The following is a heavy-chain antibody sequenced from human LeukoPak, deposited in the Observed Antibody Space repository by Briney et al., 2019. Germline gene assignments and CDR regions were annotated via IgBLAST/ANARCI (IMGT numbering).Heavy chain of an antibody. V-gene: IGHV3-33*08. D-gene: IGHD6-13*01. J-gene: IGHJ3*02. CDR3: ARERTGGSSWYNDAFDI. CDR2: IWYDGSNK. CDR1: GFTFSSYE. Sequence: GGSLRLSCAASGFTFSSYEMNWVRQAPGKGLEWVAVIWYDGSNKYYADSVKGRFTISRDNSKNTLYLQMNSLRAEDTAVYYCARERTGGSSWYNDAFDIWGQGTMVTVSS.